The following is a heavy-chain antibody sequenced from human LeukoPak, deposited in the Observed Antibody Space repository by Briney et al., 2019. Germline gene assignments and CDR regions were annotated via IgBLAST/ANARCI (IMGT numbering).Heavy chain of an antibody. CDR2: IYYSGST. D-gene: IGHD3-9*01. V-gene: IGHV4-39*01. CDR3: ARAGYDILTGPHYYFDY. J-gene: IGHJ4*02. Sequence: SETLSLTCTVSGGSISSSSYYWGWIRQPPGKGLEWIGSIYYSGSTYYNPSLKSRVTISVDTSKNQFSLKLSSVTAADTAVYYCARAGYDILTGPHYYFDYWGQGTLVTVSS. CDR1: GGSISSSSYY.